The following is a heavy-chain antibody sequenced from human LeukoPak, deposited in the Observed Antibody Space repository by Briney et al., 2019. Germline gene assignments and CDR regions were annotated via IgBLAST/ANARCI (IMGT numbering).Heavy chain of an antibody. Sequence: SETLSLTCTVSGGSLSSSSYYWGWIRQPPGKGREWIGSIYYNGSTYYNPSPKSRVTISVDTSKNQFSLKLSSVTAADTAVYYCARSHGDYWGQGTLVTVSS. CDR2: IYYNGST. CDR1: GGSLSSSSYY. CDR3: ARSHGDY. V-gene: IGHV4-39*01. J-gene: IGHJ4*02.